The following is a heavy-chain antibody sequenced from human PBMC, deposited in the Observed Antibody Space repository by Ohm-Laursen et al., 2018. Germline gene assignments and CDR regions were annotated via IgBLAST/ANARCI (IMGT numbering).Heavy chain of an antibody. CDR2: ISSGGSTI. CDR3: ARVSNYPRKDFQH. CDR1: GFTFSSYE. D-gene: IGHD4/OR15-4a*01. V-gene: IGHV3-48*03. J-gene: IGHJ1*01. Sequence: SLRLSCTASGFTFSSYEMNWVRQAPGKGLEWVSYISSGGSTIYYADSVKGRFTISRGNARNSLYLQMNSLRADDTAVYYCARVSNYPRKDFQHWGQGTLVTVSS.